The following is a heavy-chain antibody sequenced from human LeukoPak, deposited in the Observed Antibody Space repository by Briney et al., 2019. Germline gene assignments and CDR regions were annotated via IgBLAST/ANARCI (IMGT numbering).Heavy chain of an antibody. CDR2: IAYDGTNK. D-gene: IGHD3-22*01. CDR3: ARAPQGSGSNYFDY. V-gene: IGHV3-30-3*01. Sequence: GGSLRLSCAASGFTFSSYAMHWVREAPGKGLEWVAVIAYDGTNKYYAASVKGRFTISRDNSKNTLYLQMNSLRAEDTAVYYCARAPQGSGSNYFDYWGQGTLVTVSS. J-gene: IGHJ4*02. CDR1: GFTFSSYA.